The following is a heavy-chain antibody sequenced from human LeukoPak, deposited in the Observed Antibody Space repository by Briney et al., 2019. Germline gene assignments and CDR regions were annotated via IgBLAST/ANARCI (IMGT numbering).Heavy chain of an antibody. CDR1: GGSFSGYY. CDR2: INHSGST. Sequence: PSETLSLTCAVYGGSFSGYYWSWIRQPPGKGLEWIGEINHSGSTNYNPSLKSRVTISVDTSKNQFSLKLSSVTAADTAVYYCARMYSSSWSWGDAFDIWGQGTMVTVSS. J-gene: IGHJ3*02. CDR3: ARMYSSSWSWGDAFDI. D-gene: IGHD6-13*01. V-gene: IGHV4-34*01.